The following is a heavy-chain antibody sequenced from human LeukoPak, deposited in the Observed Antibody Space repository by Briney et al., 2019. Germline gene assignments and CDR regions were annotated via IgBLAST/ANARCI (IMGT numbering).Heavy chain of an antibody. CDR1: GFTFSSYA. CDR2: ISGSGGST. Sequence: GGSLRLSCAASGFTFSSYAMTWVRQAPGKGLEWVSAISGSGGSTYYADSVKGRFTISRDNAKNSVYLQINRLRAEDTAVYYCARRGTIAVPVFWFDPWGQGTLVIVSS. CDR3: ARRGTIAVPVFWFDP. V-gene: IGHV3-23*01. D-gene: IGHD6-19*01. J-gene: IGHJ5*02.